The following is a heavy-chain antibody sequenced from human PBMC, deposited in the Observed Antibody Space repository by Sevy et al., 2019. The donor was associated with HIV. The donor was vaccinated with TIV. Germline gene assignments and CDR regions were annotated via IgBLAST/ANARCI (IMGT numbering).Heavy chain of an antibody. CDR3: AREEIHYYDSSGQEYWYFDL. D-gene: IGHD3-22*01. CDR2: IYYSGST. V-gene: IGHV4-31*03. Sequence: SETLSLTCTVSGGSISSGGYYWSWIRQHPGKGLEWIGYIYYSGSTYYSPSLKSRVTISVDTSKNQFSLKLSSVTAADTAVYYCAREEIHYYDSSGQEYWYFDLWGRGTLVTVSS. J-gene: IGHJ2*01. CDR1: GGSISSGGYY.